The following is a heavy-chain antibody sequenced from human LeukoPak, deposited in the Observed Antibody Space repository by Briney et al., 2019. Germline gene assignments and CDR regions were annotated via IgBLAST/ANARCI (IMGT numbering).Heavy chain of an antibody. D-gene: IGHD6-13*01. CDR2: IYYSGST. CDR1: GGSISSYY. J-gene: IGHJ2*01. V-gene: IGHV4-59*01. Sequence: SETLSLTCTVSGGSISSYYWSWIRQPPGKGLEWIGYIYYSGSTNYNPSLKSRVTISVDTSKNRNQVSLKLFSVTAADTAVYYCARRIAAAGTWYFDLWGRGTLVTVSS. CDR3: ARRIAAAGTWYFDL.